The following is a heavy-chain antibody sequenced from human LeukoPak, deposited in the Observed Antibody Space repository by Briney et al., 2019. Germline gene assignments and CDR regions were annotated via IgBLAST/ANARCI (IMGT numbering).Heavy chain of an antibody. J-gene: IGHJ4*02. Sequence: PGGSLRLSCAASGFTFNSYWMSWVRQAPGKGLGWVGNIKQDGSAQYYGDSVMGRFTISRDNAKNSLYLQMNSLRVEDTAVYYCARDWSSSSGLDYWGQGTLVTVSS. V-gene: IGHV3-7*01. CDR2: IKQDGSAQ. CDR3: ARDWSSSSGLDY. CDR1: GFTFNSYW. D-gene: IGHD2-2*01.